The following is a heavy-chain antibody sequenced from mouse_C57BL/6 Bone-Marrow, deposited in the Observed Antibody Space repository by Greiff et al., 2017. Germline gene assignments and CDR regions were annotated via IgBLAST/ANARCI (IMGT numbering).Heavy chain of an antibody. CDR3: ARERVIYYGYDGFYAMDY. CDR2: IYPRSGNT. D-gene: IGHD2-2*01. J-gene: IGHJ4*01. V-gene: IGHV1-81*01. Sequence: VKLQESGAELARPGASVKLSCKASGYTFTSYGISWVKQSTGQGLEWIGEIYPRSGNTYYNEKFKGKATLTADKSSSTAYMELRSLTSEDSAVYFCARERVIYYGYDGFYAMDYWGQGTSVTVSS. CDR1: GYTFTSYG.